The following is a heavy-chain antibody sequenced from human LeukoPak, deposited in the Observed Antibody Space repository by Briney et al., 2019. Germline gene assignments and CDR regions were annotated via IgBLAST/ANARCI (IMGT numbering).Heavy chain of an antibody. CDR3: ARRTSSGYPAPRFLDY. Sequence: NPSETLSLTCAVYGGSFSGYYWSWIRQPPGKGLEWIGEINHSGSTNYNPSLKSRVTISVDTSKNQFSLKLSSVTAADTAMYYCARRTSSGYPAPRFLDYWGQGTLVTVSS. CDR2: INHSGST. CDR1: GGSFSGYY. D-gene: IGHD3-22*01. V-gene: IGHV4-34*01. J-gene: IGHJ4*02.